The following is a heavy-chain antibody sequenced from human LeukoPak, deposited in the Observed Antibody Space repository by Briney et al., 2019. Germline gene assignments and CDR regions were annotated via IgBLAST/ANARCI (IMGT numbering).Heavy chain of an antibody. Sequence: SETLSLTCTVSGGSISSGGYYWSWIRQPPGKGLEWIGYIYYSGTTNYNPSLRSRVAISIDTSENHFSLKLSSVTAADTAVYFCARGGAYFDYWGQGSLVAVSS. CDR2: IYYSGTT. CDR1: GGSISSGGYY. CDR3: ARGGAYFDY. J-gene: IGHJ4*02. V-gene: IGHV4-61*08. D-gene: IGHD3-16*01.